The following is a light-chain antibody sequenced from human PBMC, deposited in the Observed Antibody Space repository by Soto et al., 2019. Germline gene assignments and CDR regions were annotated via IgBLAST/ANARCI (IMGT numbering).Light chain of an antibody. CDR1: QSVSSY. CDR2: DAS. Sequence: EIVLTHSPGTLSLSPGERATLSCRASQSVSSYLAWYQQKPGQAPWLLIYDASSRATGIPDRFSGSGSGTDLTLTISRLEPEDFAVYYCPQYGGSQGTVGQGPKVHIK. CDR3: PQYGGSQGT. J-gene: IGKJ1*01. V-gene: IGKV3-20*01.